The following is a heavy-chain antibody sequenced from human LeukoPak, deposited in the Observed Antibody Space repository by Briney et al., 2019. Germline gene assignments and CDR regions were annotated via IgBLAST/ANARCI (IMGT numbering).Heavy chain of an antibody. CDR1: GYTLTELS. J-gene: IGHJ4*02. V-gene: IGHV1-24*01. D-gene: IGHD1-26*01. CDR3: ATDSLVGATDWYYFDY. CDR2: FDPEDGET. Sequence: ASVKVSCKVSGYTLTELSMHWGRQAPGKGLEWRGGFDPEDGETIYAQKFQGRVTMTEDTSTDTAYMELSSLRSEDTAVYYCATDSLVGATDWYYFDYWGQGTLVTVSS.